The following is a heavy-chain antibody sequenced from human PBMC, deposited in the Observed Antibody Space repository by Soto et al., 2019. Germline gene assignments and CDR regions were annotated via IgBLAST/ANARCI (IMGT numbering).Heavy chain of an antibody. Sequence: PGESLKISCNGSGYSFTSYRISWVRQMPGKGLEWMGRIDPSDSYTNYSPSFQGHVTISADKSISTAYLQWSSLKASDTAMYYCATGYCSSTSCNYYYYGMDVWGQGTTVTVSS. CDR3: ATGYCSSTSCNYYYYGMDV. J-gene: IGHJ6*02. CDR2: IDPSDSYT. V-gene: IGHV5-10-1*01. D-gene: IGHD2-2*01. CDR1: GYSFTSYR.